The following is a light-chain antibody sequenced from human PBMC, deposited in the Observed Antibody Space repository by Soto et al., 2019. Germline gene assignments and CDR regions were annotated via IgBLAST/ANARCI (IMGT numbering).Light chain of an antibody. CDR1: ESLFGF. CDR3: QSYNDWPLA. J-gene: IGKJ2*01. CDR2: GVS. V-gene: IGKV3-15*01. Sequence: DIVLTQSPATLSVSPGDRVTLSCRASESLFGFLAWYQQKPGQAPRLLMYGVSTRATGIPARFSGGGSATDFTLTISSLQSEYSAFYFCQSYNDWPLASGLGTRLEI.